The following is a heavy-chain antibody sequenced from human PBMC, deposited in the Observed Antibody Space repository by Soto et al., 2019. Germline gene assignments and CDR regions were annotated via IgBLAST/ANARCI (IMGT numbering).Heavy chain of an antibody. D-gene: IGHD2-2*01. CDR1: GFRFSDYY. J-gene: IGHJ4*02. CDR3: ARGNALYDY. Sequence: PGGSLRLSCAASGFRFSDYYMSWIRQAPGKGLEWVSYIRSSDNTRYYADSVKGRFTISRDNAKNSLYLQMNSLRAEDTAVYYCARGNALYDYWGQGSLGTVSA. V-gene: IGHV3-11*01. CDR2: IRSSDNTR.